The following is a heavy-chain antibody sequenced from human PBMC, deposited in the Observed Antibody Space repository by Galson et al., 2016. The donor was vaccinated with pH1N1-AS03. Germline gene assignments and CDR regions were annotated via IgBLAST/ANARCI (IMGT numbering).Heavy chain of an antibody. CDR1: GYTFTEYY. Sequence: SVKVSCKASGYTFTEYYMYWVRQAPGRGLEWMGWINPNSGGTKSAQKFQGRVTMTRDTSINTAYMELSSLKSDDTAVYYCARGDYFGSGTYKPYYAMDVWGQGTTVTASS. CDR2: INPNSGGT. V-gene: IGHV1-2*02. D-gene: IGHD3-10*01. CDR3: ARGDYFGSGTYKPYYAMDV. J-gene: IGHJ6*02.